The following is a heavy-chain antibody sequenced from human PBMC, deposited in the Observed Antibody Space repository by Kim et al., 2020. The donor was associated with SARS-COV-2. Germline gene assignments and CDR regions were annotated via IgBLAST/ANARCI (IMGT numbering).Heavy chain of an antibody. D-gene: IGHD1-26*01. CDR3: ARVSSGNYLF. CDR2: IYHGGST. Sequence: SETLSLTCAVSGGSISSDAWWSWVRQPPGKGLEWIGEIYHGGSTNYSPSLESRVTISVDKSKNQFPLKVNSVTAADTAVYYCARVSSGNYLFWGQGTTV. CDR1: GGSISSDAW. J-gene: IGHJ6*02. V-gene: IGHV4-4*02.